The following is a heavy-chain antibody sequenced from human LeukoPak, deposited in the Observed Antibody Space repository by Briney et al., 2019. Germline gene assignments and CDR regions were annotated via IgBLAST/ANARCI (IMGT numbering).Heavy chain of an antibody. CDR3: ARGTGGYRDSWYDY. D-gene: IGHD6-13*01. CDR2: INSDTTST. CDR1: GFALRSTW. J-gene: IGHJ4*02. Sequence: GGSLRLSCAASGFALRSTWMHWVRQAPGKGLVWVSRINSDTTSTAYVDSVKGRFTISRDDAKNTLYLQMNSLRAEDAAVYYCARGTGGYRDSWYDYWGPGTLVTVSS. V-gene: IGHV3-74*03.